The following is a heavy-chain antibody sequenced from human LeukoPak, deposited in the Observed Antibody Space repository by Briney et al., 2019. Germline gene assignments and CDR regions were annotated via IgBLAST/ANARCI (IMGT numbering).Heavy chain of an antibody. J-gene: IGHJ4*02. CDR1: GYTFTSYG. Sequence: WASVKVSFKASGYTFTSYGIRWVRPAPGQGLEWMGWISAYNGNTNYAQKLQGRVTMTTDTSTSTAYMELRSLRSDDTAVYYCARNPDYGGPYRYWGQGTLVTVSS. V-gene: IGHV1-18*04. CDR2: ISAYNGNT. D-gene: IGHD4-23*01. CDR3: ARNPDYGGPYRY.